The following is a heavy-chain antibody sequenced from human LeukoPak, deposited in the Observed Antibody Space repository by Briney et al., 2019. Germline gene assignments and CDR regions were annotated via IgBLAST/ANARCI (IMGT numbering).Heavy chain of an antibody. D-gene: IGHD3-22*01. V-gene: IGHV3-23*01. CDR2: ISGSGGST. Sequence: GGSLRLSCAASGFTFSSYAMSWVRQAPGKGLEWVSAISGSGGSTYYADSVKGRFTISRDNSKNTLYLQMNSLRAEDTAVYYCAKAQVGYYNDSSDIGYYFDYWGQGTLVTVSS. CDR1: GFTFSSYA. CDR3: AKAQVGYYNDSSDIGYYFDY. J-gene: IGHJ4*02.